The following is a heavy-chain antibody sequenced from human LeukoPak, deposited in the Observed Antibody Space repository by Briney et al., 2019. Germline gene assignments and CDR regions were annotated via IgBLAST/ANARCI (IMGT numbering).Heavy chain of an antibody. CDR3: ARDLSLAMYE. V-gene: IGHV6-1*01. D-gene: IGHD6-6*01. CDR2: TYYRSKWYY. Sequence: SQTLSLTCAISGDSVSTNSAAWNWVRQSPSRGLEWLGKTYYRSKWYYDYAVSVKSRITINPDTSKNQLSLQLNSVTPEDTAVYYCARDLSLAMYEWGQGTLVTVSS. J-gene: IGHJ4*02. CDR1: GDSVSTNSAA.